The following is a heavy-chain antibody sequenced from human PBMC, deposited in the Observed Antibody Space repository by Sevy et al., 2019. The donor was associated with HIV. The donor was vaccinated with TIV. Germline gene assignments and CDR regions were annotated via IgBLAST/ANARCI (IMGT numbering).Heavy chain of an antibody. D-gene: IGHD3-10*01. V-gene: IGHV4-61*01. CDR1: GGSVSSGSYY. Sequence: SETLSPTCTVSGGSVSSGSYYWSWIRQPPGKGLEWIGYIYYSGSTNYNPSLKSRVTISVDTSKNQFSLKLSSVTAADTAVYYCARDRVWFGELSRNNWFDPWGQGTLVTVSS. CDR3: ARDRVWFGELSRNNWFDP. CDR2: IYYSGST. J-gene: IGHJ5*02.